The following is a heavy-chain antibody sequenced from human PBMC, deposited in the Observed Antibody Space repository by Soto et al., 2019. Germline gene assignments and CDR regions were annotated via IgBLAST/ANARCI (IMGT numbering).Heavy chain of an antibody. Sequence: GGSLRLSCAASGFIFSSFAMSWVRQAPGKGLEWVSAISGSGGSTYYAGSVKGRFTISRDNSKNTLYLQMNSLRDEDTAVYYCAKAGAGTTFYGNWFDPWGQGTLVTVSS. V-gene: IGHV3-23*01. CDR3: AKAGAGTTFYGNWFDP. CDR2: ISGSGGST. D-gene: IGHD1-7*01. J-gene: IGHJ5*02. CDR1: GFIFSSFA.